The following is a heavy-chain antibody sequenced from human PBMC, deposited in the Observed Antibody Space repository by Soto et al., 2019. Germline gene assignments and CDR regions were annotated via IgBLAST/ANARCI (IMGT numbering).Heavy chain of an antibody. Sequence: SETLSLSCTVPGGCITSDYWSWIRQTPGKGRGWIGSIYYSGSTYYNPSRKRRVTISVDTSKNQFSLKLSSGPAADTAVCYCAAPALDYWGQGTLVTVS. D-gene: IGHD2-2*01. CDR1: GGCITSDY. J-gene: IGHJ4*02. CDR2: IYYSGST. CDR3: AAPALDY. V-gene: IGHV4-59*05.